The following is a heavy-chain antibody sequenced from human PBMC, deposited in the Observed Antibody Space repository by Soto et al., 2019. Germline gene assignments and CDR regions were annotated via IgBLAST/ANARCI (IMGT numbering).Heavy chain of an antibody. CDR3: ARSVFP. D-gene: IGHD3-16*01. CDR2: IYYIGST. J-gene: IGHJ5*02. CDR1: GGSISSSSYY. Sequence: SETLSLTCTVSGGSISSSSYYWGWIRQHPGKGLEWIGYIYYIGSTYYNPSLKSRVTISLDTSKNQFSLKLSSVTAADTAVYYCARSVFPWGQGTLVTVSS. V-gene: IGHV4-31*03.